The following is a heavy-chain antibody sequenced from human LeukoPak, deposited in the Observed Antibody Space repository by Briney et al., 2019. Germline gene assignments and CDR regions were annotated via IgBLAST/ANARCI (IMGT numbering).Heavy chain of an antibody. J-gene: IGHJ4*02. V-gene: IGHV1-2*04. CDR3: ARLNYYDSSGPYPYFDY. CDR2: INPNSGGT. CDR1: GYTFTGYH. D-gene: IGHD3-22*01. Sequence: GASVKVSCKASGYTFTGYHMHWVRQAPGQGLEWMGWINPNSGGTNYAQKFQGWVTMTRDTSISTAYMELSRLRSDDTAVYYCARLNYYDSSGPYPYFDYWGQGTLVTVSS.